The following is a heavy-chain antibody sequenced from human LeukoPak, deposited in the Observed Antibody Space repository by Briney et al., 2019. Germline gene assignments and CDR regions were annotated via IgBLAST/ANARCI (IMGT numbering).Heavy chain of an antibody. Sequence: GGSLRLSCAASGFTVSSNYMSWVRQAPGKGLEWVSAISGSGGSTYYADSVKGRFTISRDNSKNTLYLQMNSLRAEDTAVYYCAKEDGYNPLSIDYWGQGTLVTVSS. CDR2: ISGSGGST. V-gene: IGHV3-23*01. D-gene: IGHD5-24*01. CDR3: AKEDGYNPLSIDY. J-gene: IGHJ4*02. CDR1: GFTVSSNY.